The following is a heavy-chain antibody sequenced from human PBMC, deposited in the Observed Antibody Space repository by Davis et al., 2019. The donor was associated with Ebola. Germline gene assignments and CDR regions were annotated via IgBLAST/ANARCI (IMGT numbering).Heavy chain of an antibody. CDR3: ARLGDYSSSVGF. Sequence: PGGSLRLSCAASGFPFSGSALHWVRQASGKGLEWVGRIRGKANNDATAYAASVQGRFTISRDDSTNTAYLQMNSLKTEDTAVYYCARLGDYSSSVGFWGQGTLVTVSS. CDR1: GFPFSGSA. CDR2: IRGKANNDAT. J-gene: IGHJ4*02. V-gene: IGHV3-73*01. D-gene: IGHD6-6*01.